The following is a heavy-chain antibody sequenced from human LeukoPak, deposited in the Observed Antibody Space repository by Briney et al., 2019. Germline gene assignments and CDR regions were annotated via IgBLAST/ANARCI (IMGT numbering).Heavy chain of an antibody. CDR1: GGTFSSYA. CDR2: IIPILGIA. Sequence: ASVKVSCKASGGTFSSYAISWVRQAPGQGLEWMGRIIPILGIANYAQKFQGRVTITADKSTSTAYMELSSLRSEDTAVYYCARARDGYPAENAFDIWGQGTLVTASS. V-gene: IGHV1-69*04. D-gene: IGHD5-24*01. J-gene: IGHJ3*02. CDR3: ARARDGYPAENAFDI.